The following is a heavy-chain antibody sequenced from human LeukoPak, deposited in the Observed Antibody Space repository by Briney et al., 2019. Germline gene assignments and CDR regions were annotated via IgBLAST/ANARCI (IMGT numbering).Heavy chain of an antibody. CDR1: GGSISSYY. CDR3: ARHLPKWGWDY. V-gene: IGHV4-59*08. Sequence: SETLSLTCTVSGGSISSYYWSWIRQPPGKGLEWIGYIYYSGSTKYNPSLKSRVTISVDTSRNQFSLKLSSVTAADTAVYYCARHLPKWGWDYWGQGTLVTVSS. D-gene: IGHD1-26*01. CDR2: IYYSGST. J-gene: IGHJ4*02.